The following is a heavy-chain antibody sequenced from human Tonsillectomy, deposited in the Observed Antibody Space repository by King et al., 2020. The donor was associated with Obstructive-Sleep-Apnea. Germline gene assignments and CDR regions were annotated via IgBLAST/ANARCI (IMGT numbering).Heavy chain of an antibody. V-gene: IGHV3-9*01. CDR3: AKDYCGGDCYSDDAFDI. Sequence: EVQLVESGGNLVQPGRSLRLSCAASGFTFDDYAMQWVRQVPGKGLEWVSGISWNSGYIGYADSVKGRFTISRDNAKNSLYLQMNSLRVEDTALYYCAKDYCGGDCYSDDAFDIWGQGTMVTVSS. CDR2: ISWNSGYI. J-gene: IGHJ3*02. D-gene: IGHD2-21*02. CDR1: GFTFDDYA.